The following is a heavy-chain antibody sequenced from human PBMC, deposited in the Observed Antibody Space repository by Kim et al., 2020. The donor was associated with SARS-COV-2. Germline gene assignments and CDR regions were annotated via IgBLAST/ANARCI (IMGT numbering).Heavy chain of an antibody. CDR2: ISWNSGSI. CDR1: GFTFDDYA. Sequence: GGSLRLSCAASGFTFDDYAMHWVRQAPGKGLEWVSGISWNSGSIGYADSVKGRFTISRDNAKNSLYLQMNSLRAEDTALYYCAQLDRSGWFDPWGQGTLVTVSS. J-gene: IGHJ5*02. D-gene: IGHD1-1*01. V-gene: IGHV3-9*01. CDR3: AQLDRSGWFDP.